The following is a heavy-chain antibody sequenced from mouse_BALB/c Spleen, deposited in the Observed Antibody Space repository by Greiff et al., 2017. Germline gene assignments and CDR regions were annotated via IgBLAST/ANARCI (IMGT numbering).Heavy chain of an antibody. CDR3: ARSEDGHDGGFAY. CDR1: GYSFTGYF. V-gene: IGHV1-20*02. CDR2: INPYNGDT. Sequence: VQLKQSGPELVKPGASVKISCKASGYSFTGYFMNWVMQSHGKSLEWIGRINPYNGDTFYNQKFKGKATLTVDKSSSTAHMELRSLASEDSAVYYCARSEDGHDGGFAYWGQGTLVTVSA. D-gene: IGHD2-2*01. J-gene: IGHJ3*01.